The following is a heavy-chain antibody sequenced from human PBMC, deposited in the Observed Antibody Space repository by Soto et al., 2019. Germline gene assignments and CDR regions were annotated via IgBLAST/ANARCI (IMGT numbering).Heavy chain of an antibody. V-gene: IGHV3-15*01. J-gene: IGHJ5*02. CDR1: RFTFTNAW. Sequence: GGSLRLSCEASRFTFTNAWMTWVRQAPGKGLEWVGRIKSRADGGTTNYAAPVKGRFTISRDDSKNTVYLQMNSLKTDDTAVYYCARYTGGDWFDPWGQGTLVTVSS. CDR3: ARYTGGDWFDP. CDR2: IKSRADGGTT. D-gene: IGHD1-20*01.